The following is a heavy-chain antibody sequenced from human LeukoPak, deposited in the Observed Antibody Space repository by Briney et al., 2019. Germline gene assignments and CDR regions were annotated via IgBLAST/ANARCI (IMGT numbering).Heavy chain of an antibody. J-gene: IGHJ4*02. CDR2: MNPNSGDT. Sequence: ASVKVSCKASGYTFTSYYMHWVRQAPGQGLEWMGWMNPNSGDTGYVEKFQGRVTMTRDTSMNTAYMELSSLRSEDTAVYYCTRSGFGGGVHFDYWGQGTPVTVSS. CDR1: GYTFTSYY. CDR3: TRSGFGGGVHFDY. D-gene: IGHD3-16*01. V-gene: IGHV1-8*02.